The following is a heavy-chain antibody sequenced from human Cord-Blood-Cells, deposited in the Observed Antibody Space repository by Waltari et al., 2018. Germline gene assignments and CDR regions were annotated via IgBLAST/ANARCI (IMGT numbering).Heavy chain of an antibody. D-gene: IGHD6-19*01. J-gene: IGHJ4*02. CDR2: IYYSGST. V-gene: IGHV4-39*01. CDR3: ASIAVAGLLFDY. Sequence: QLQLQESGPGLVKPSETLSLTCTVSGGSISSSSYYWGWIRQPPGKGLEGIGSIYYSGSTYYNPSLKSRVTISVDTSKNQFSLKLSSVTATDTAVYYCASIAVAGLLFDYWGQGTLVTVSS. CDR1: GGSISSSSYY.